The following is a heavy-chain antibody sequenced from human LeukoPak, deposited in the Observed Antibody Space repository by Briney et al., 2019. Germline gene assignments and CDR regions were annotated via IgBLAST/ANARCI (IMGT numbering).Heavy chain of an antibody. J-gene: IGHJ4*02. CDR3: ARVGSSGWPSRRGVDY. D-gene: IGHD6-19*01. Sequence: GGSLRLSCAASGFTFDDYGMSWVRQAPGKGLDWVSGINWNGGSTGYADSVKGRFTISRDNAKNSLYLQMNSLRAEDTALYYCARVGSSGWPSRRGVDYWGQGTLVTVSS. V-gene: IGHV3-20*04. CDR1: GFTFDDYG. CDR2: INWNGGST.